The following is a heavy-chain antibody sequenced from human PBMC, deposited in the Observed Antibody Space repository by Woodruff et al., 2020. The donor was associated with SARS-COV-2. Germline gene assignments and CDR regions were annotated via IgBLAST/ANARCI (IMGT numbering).Heavy chain of an antibody. D-gene: IGHD3-22*01. V-gene: IGHV3-13*01. CDR3: ARVAYYYDSSGYRYYYYYYMDV. Sequence: AIGTAGDTYYPGSVKGRFTISRENAKNSLYLQMNSLRAGDTAVYYCARVAYYYDSSGYRYYYYYYMDVWGKGTTVT. CDR2: IGTAGDT. J-gene: IGHJ6*03.